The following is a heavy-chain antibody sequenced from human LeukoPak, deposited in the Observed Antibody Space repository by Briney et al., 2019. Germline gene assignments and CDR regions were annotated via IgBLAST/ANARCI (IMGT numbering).Heavy chain of an antibody. CDR1: GFTFSSYA. D-gene: IGHD1-7*01. J-gene: IGHJ4*02. CDR2: ISHDGSNK. CDR3: ARGNYADY. V-gene: IGHV3-30-3*01. Sequence: PGGSLRLSCAASGFTFSSYAMHWVRQAPGRGLEWVAVISHDGSNKYYVDSVKGRFTISRDNSKNTLYLQMNSLRAEDTAVYYCARGNYADYWGQGTLVTVSS.